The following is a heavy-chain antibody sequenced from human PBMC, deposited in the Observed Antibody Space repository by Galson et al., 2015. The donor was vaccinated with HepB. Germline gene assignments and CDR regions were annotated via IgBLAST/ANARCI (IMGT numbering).Heavy chain of an antibody. CDR2: ISYDGSNK. CDR1: GFTFSSYG. V-gene: IGHV3-30*03. Sequence: SLRLSCAASGFTFSSYGMHWVRQAPGKGLEWVAVISYDGSNKYYADSVKGRFTISRDNSKNTLYLQMNSLRAEDTAVYYCALGGLVVVAATPFDYWGQGTLVTVSS. J-gene: IGHJ4*02. CDR3: ALGGLVVVAATPFDY. D-gene: IGHD2-15*01.